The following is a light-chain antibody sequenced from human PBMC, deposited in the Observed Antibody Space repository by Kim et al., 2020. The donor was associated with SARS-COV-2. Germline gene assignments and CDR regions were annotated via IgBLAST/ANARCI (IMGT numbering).Light chain of an antibody. CDR1: QSVDSGY. CDR3: HQYGSSPPLT. V-gene: IGKV3-20*01. CDR2: DVA. J-gene: IGKJ1*01. Sequence: PGERATLSCRASQSVDSGYLAWYQQKPGQAPRLLIYDVAIRATGIPDMFSGSGSGTDFTLTISRLEPEDCAVYYCHQYGSSPPLTFGQGTKVEIK.